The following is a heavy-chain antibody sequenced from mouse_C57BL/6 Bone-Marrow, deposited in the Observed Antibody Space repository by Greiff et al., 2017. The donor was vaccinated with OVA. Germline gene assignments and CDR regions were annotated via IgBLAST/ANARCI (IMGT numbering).Heavy chain of an antibody. CDR3: VRSYFPFAY. D-gene: IGHD2-10*01. J-gene: IGHJ3*01. V-gene: IGHV10-1*01. CDR2: IRSKSNNYAT. Sequence: GGGLVQPKGSLKLSCAASGFRFNTYAMTWVRQAPGKGLEWVARIRSKSNNYATYYADSVKDRFTISRDDSESMLYLQMNNMKTEDTAMYYCVRSYFPFAYWGQGTLVTVSA. CDR1: GFRFNTYA.